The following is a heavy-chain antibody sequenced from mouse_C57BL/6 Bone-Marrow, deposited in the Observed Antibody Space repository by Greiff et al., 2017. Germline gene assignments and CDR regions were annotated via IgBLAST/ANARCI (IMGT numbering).Heavy chain of an antibody. CDR2: IYPRDGST. D-gene: IGHD1-1*01. V-gene: IGHV1-85*01. J-gene: IGHJ1*03. CDR1: GYTFTSYD. Sequence: VQLQESGPELVKPGASVKLSCKASGYTFTSYDINWVKQRPGQGLAWIGWIYPRDGSTTYNEKFKGKATLTVDTSSRTAYMGLHSLPSEASAVYFCARLEFDGSSGDWYFDVWGTGTTVTVSS. CDR3: ARLEFDGSSGDWYFDV.